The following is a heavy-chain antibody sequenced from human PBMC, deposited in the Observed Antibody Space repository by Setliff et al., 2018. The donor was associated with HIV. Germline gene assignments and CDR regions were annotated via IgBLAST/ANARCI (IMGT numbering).Heavy chain of an antibody. CDR1: GFTFSSYW. J-gene: IGHJ6*02. D-gene: IGHD6-13*01. CDR2: ISADGSDT. CDR3: ARFPGGYSSSWYNYYGMDV. V-gene: IGHV3-74*01. Sequence: QPGGSLRLSCAASGFTFSSYWIHWVRQAPGKGLVWVSRISADGSDTSYADSVKGRFTISRDNAMNTAYLQMNSLRGEDTAVYYCARFPGGYSSSWYNYYGMDVWGQGTTVTVS.